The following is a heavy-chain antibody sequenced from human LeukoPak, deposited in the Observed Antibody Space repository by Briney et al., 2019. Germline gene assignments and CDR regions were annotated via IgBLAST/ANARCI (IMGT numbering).Heavy chain of an antibody. Sequence: SETLSLTCTVSGGSISSYYWSWIRQPPGKGLEWIGEINHSGSTNYNPSLKSRVTISVDTSKNQFSLKLSSVTAADTAVYYCARHLGSGWLGSYYYMDVWGKGTTVTVSS. CDR1: GGSISSYY. V-gene: IGHV4-34*01. J-gene: IGHJ6*03. CDR3: ARHLGSGWLGSYYYMDV. CDR2: INHSGST. D-gene: IGHD6-19*01.